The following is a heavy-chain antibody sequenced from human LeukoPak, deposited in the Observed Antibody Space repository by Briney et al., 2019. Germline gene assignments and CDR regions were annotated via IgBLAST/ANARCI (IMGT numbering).Heavy chain of an antibody. Sequence: SETLSLTCTVSGGSISSYYWSWIRQPPGKGLEWIGYIYYSGSTNYNPSLKSRVTISVDTSKNRFSLKLSSVTAADTAVYYCARAKGGIAARGSFDYWGQGTLVTVSS. CDR3: ARAKGGIAARGSFDY. CDR1: GGSISSYY. J-gene: IGHJ4*02. D-gene: IGHD6-13*01. CDR2: IYYSGST. V-gene: IGHV4-59*01.